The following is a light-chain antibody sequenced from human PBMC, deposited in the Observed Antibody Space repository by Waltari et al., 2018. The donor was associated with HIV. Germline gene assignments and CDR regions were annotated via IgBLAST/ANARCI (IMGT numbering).Light chain of an antibody. CDR2: AAS. CDR1: QSVSSY. V-gene: IGKV1-9*01. J-gene: IGKJ5*01. CDR3: QQLHPYPIT. Sequence: RATLSCRASQSVSSYLAWYQQEPGKAPKLLIYAASTLQSGVPSRFSGSGSGTEFTLTISCLQPEDFATYYCQQLHPYPITFGQGTRLEIK.